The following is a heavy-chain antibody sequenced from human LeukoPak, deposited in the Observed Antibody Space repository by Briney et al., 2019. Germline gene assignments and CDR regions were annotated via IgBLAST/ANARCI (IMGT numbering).Heavy chain of an antibody. CDR2: FRGSGVAT. D-gene: IGHD3-22*01. J-gene: IGHJ4*02. CDR1: GFTFSSYA. V-gene: IGHV3-23*01. CDR3: AKDATSYYYDSSGYYSTPGFDY. Sequence: GGSLRLSCAASGFTFSSYAMNWVRQAPGKGLKWVSGFRGSGVATFYADSVKGRFTISRDNSKNTLYLQMNSLRAEDTAVYYCAKDATSYYYDSSGYYSTPGFDYWGQGTLATVSS.